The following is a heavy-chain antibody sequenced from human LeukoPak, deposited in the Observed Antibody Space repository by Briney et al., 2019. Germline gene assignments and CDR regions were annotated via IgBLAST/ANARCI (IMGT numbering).Heavy chain of an antibody. CDR2: IYYSGST. V-gene: IGHV4-39*07. CDR1: GGSISSSSYY. J-gene: IGHJ4*02. Sequence: SETLSLTCTVSGGSISSSSYYWGWIRQPPGKGLEWIGSIYYSGSTYYNPSLKSRVTISVDTSKNQFSLKLSSVTAADTAVYYCARVTEAGDILTGYYHYYFDYWGQGTLVTVSS. D-gene: IGHD3-9*01. CDR3: ARVTEAGDILTGYYHYYFDY.